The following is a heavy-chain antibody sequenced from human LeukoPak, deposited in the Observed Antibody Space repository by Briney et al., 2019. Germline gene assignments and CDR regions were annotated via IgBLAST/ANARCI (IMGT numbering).Heavy chain of an antibody. Sequence: ASVKVSCKASGYTFTSYGISWVRQAPGQGLEWMGWISAYNGNTNYAQKLQGRVTMTTDTSTSTAYMELRSLKSDDTAVYYCARHYYDSSGYYFQHGIDVWGQGTTVTVSS. D-gene: IGHD3-22*01. CDR3: ARHYYDSSGYYFQHGIDV. V-gene: IGHV1-18*01. J-gene: IGHJ6*02. CDR1: GYTFTSYG. CDR2: ISAYNGNT.